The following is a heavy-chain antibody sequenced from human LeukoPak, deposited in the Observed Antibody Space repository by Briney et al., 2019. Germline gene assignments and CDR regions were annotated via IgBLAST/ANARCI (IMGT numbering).Heavy chain of an antibody. V-gene: IGHV3-33*01. D-gene: IGHD1-1*01. CDR1: GFSFGAHG. CDR3: ARDKLEPGYSMDV. Sequence: GGSLRLSCATSGFSFGAHGMHWVHRAPGKGLEWVAVIWYDGSNKYYADSVKGRFAISRDNSKSTLFLQMNSLRAEDTAIYYCARDKLEPGYSMDVWGQGTTVTVSS. J-gene: IGHJ6*02. CDR2: IWYDGSNK.